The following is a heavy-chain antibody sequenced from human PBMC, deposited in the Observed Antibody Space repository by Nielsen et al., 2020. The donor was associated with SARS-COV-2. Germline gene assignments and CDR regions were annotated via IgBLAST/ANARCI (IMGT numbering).Heavy chain of an antibody. V-gene: IGHV3-23*01. D-gene: IGHD5-12*01. CDR2: ISGSGGST. Sequence: VRQAPGKGLEYVSAISGSGGSTYYADSVKGRFTISRDNSKNTLYLQMNSLRAEDTAVYYCAKGYSGYDWGLYYYYYMDVWGKGTTVTVSS. CDR3: AKGYSGYDWGLYYYYYMDV. J-gene: IGHJ6*03.